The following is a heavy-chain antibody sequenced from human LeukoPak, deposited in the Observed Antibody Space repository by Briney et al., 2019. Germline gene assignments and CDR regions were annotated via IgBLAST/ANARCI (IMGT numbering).Heavy chain of an antibody. D-gene: IGHD5-18*01. J-gene: IGHJ4*02. CDR2: INPNSGST. Sequence: ASVQVSCKPSGYTFTTYYMHWVRQAPVQGVESMGIINPNSGSTNYAQKFQGRGTMTRDTSTSTVYMELNSLRCEDTAVYYCARGLVYSYGPGDYWGQGTLVTVSS. CDR1: GYTFTTYY. V-gene: IGHV1-46*01. CDR3: ARGLVYSYGPGDY.